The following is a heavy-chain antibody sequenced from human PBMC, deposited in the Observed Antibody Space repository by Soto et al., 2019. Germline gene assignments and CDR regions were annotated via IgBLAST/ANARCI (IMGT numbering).Heavy chain of an antibody. CDR2: IYPGDSDT. CDR1: GYGFTNYW. V-gene: IGHV5-51*01. J-gene: IGHJ6*02. CDR3: ARHHGSPGSYFGMDV. D-gene: IGHD6-13*01. Sequence: PGESLKISCKGSGYGFTNYWINWVRQMPGKGLEWMGIIYPGDSDTRYSPSFQGQVTISADKSINTAYLQWRGLKASDTAVYYCARHHGSPGSYFGMDVWGQGTTVTVSS.